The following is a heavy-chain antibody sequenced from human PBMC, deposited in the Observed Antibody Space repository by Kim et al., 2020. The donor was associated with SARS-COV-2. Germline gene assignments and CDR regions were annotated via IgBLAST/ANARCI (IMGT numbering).Heavy chain of an antibody. D-gene: IGHD2-21*02. V-gene: IGHV4-34*01. CDR3: ARAPVTAGPRDAFDI. Sequence: PSLKSRVTISIDTSKSQFSLKLSSVTAADTAVYYCARAPVTAGPRDAFDIWGQGTMVTVSS. J-gene: IGHJ3*02.